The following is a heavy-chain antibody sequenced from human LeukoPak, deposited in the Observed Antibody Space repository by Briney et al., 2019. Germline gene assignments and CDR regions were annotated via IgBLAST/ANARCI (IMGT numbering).Heavy chain of an antibody. Sequence: SVKVSCKASGYTFTSYDINWVRQAPGQGLEWMGRIIPIFGTANYAQKFQGRVTITTDESTSTAYMELSSLRSEDTAVYYCARGLDTAMVTSWFDAFDIWGQGTMVTVSS. D-gene: IGHD5-18*01. CDR1: GYTFTSYD. V-gene: IGHV1-69*05. J-gene: IGHJ3*02. CDR3: ARGLDTAMVTSWFDAFDI. CDR2: IIPIFGTA.